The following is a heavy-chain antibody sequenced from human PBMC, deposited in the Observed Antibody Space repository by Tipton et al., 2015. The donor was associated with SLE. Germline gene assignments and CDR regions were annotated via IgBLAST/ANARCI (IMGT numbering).Heavy chain of an antibody. D-gene: IGHD6-19*01. V-gene: IGHV3-11*01. CDR2: ITLSGDVM. CDR1: GFSLSDSD. J-gene: IGHJ4*02. Sequence: QLVQSGGGLVKPGESLRLSCVASGFSLSDSDMSWIRQAPGKGLGWISKITLSGDVMYYADSVKGRFTISRDNAKNSLYLQMNSLRPEDTAVYYCARESFPGVGWYSKGYWGQGTLVSVSS. CDR3: ARESFPGVGWYSKGY.